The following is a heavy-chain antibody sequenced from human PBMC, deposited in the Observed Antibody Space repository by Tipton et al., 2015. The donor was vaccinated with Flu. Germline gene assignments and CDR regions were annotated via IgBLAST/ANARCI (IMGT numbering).Heavy chain of an antibody. V-gene: IGHV4-38-2*01. CDR2: AHRSGNA. CDR3: ARRDYSNYVSEPHHWLDP. D-gene: IGHD4-11*01. J-gene: IGHJ5*01. Sequence: TLSLTCSVSGDSIGSNYYWGWIRQPSGEGLEWIGNAHRSGNAYYNPSLKSRVAISVDTSKKQFSLKLTYVTAADTAVYYCARRDYSNYVSEPHHWLDPWGQGILVTVSS. CDR1: GDSIGSNYY.